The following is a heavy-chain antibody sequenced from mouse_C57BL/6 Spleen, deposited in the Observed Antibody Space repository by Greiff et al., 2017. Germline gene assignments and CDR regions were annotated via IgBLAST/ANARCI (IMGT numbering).Heavy chain of an antibody. Sequence: VQLKESGAELVRPGASVKLSCTASGFNIKDDYMHWVKQRPEQGLEWIGWIDPENGDTEYASKFQGKATITADTSSNTAYLQLSSLTSEDTAVYYCTFIYDGYYWFAYWGQGTLVTVSA. CDR3: TFIYDGYYWFAY. D-gene: IGHD2-3*01. CDR2: IDPENGDT. CDR1: GFNIKDDY. V-gene: IGHV14-4*01. J-gene: IGHJ3*01.